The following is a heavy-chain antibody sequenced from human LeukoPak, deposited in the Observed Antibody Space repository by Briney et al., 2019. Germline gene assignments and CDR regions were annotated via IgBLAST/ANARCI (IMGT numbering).Heavy chain of an antibody. J-gene: IGHJ4*02. Sequence: ASVKVSCKASGYTFTSYYMRWVRQAPGQGLEWMGMINPSGGSTSYAQKFQGRVTMTRDTSTSTVYMELSSLRSEDTAVYYCAREGVGATTGDYWGQGTLVTVSS. CDR3: AREGVGATTGDY. CDR2: INPSGGST. V-gene: IGHV1-46*01. D-gene: IGHD1-26*01. CDR1: GYTFTSYY.